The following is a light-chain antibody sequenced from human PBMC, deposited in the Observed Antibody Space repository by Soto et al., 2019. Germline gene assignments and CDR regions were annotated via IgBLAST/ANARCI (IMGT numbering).Light chain of an antibody. CDR3: QQYNSYSGT. CDR1: QSISSW. Sequence: DIHITQSPSTLSASLGDRVTITCRASQSISSWLAWYQQKPGKAPKLLIYDASSLESGVPSRFSGSGSGTEFTLTISSLQPDDFATYYCQQYNSYSGTFGQGTKVDI. CDR2: DAS. V-gene: IGKV1-5*01. J-gene: IGKJ1*01.